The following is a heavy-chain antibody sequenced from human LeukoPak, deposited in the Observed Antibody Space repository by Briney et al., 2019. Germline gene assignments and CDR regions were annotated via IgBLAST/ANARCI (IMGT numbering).Heavy chain of an antibody. CDR1: GFTFSSYN. V-gene: IGHV3-21*01. CDR3: ARVGGSGSYIFRTYYYYMDV. Sequence: GGSLRLSCAASGFTFSSYNMNWVRQAPGKGLEWVTSITSRSSYRFYADSVKGRFTISRDNAKNSLYLQMNSLRAEDTAVYYCARVGGSGSYIFRTYYYYMDVWGKGTTVTISS. D-gene: IGHD3-10*01. J-gene: IGHJ6*03. CDR2: ITSRSSYR.